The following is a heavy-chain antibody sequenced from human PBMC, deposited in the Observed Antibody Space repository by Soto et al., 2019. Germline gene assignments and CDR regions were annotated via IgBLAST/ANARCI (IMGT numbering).Heavy chain of an antibody. V-gene: IGHV4-34*01. CDR2: INHSGST. J-gene: IGHJ5*02. D-gene: IGHD3-22*01. CDR1: CGCFRGYY. CDR3: ARAPGSSGYYYPSWFDP. Sequence: PSETLSLPSAVYCGCFRGYYWSWIRQPPGKGLEWIGEINHSGSTNYNPSLKSRVTISVDTSKNQFSLKLSSVTAADTAVYYCARAPGSSGYYYPSWFDPWGQGTLVTVSS.